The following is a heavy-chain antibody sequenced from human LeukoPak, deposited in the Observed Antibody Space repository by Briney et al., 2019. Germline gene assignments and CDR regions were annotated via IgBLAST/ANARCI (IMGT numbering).Heavy chain of an antibody. CDR2: INHSGST. V-gene: IGHV4-34*01. Sequence: SETLSLTCAVYGGSFSGYYWSWIRQTPGKGLEWIGEINHSGSTNYNPSLKSRVTISVDTSKNQFSLKLSSVTAADTAVYYCARAAGRAAGTAIAARRGNYGMDVWGQGTTVTVSS. CDR1: GGSFSGYY. J-gene: IGHJ6*02. D-gene: IGHD5-18*01. CDR3: ARAAGRAAGTAIAARRGNYGMDV.